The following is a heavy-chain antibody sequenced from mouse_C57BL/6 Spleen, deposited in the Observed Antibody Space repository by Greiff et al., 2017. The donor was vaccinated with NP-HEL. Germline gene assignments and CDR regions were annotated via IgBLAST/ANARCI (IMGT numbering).Heavy chain of an antibody. Sequence: EVQLQQSGAELVRPGASVKLSCTASGFNITDDYMHWVKQRPEQGLEWIGWIDPENGDTEYASKFQGKATITADTSSNTAYMQLSSLTSEDTAVYYCTTRGSYWYFDVWGTGTTVTVSS. D-gene: IGHD1-1*02. CDR1: GFNITDDY. V-gene: IGHV14-4*01. J-gene: IGHJ1*03. CDR2: IDPENGDT. CDR3: TTRGSYWYFDV.